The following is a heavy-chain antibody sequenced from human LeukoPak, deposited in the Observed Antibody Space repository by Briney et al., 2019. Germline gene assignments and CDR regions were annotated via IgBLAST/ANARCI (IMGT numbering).Heavy chain of an antibody. Sequence: SVKVSCKASGGTFSSYPISWLRQAPGQGLEWMGGIIPIFGTANYAQKFQGRVTITADESTSTAYMELSSLRSEDTAVYYCATRYCSSTSCRNNWFDPWGQGTLVTVSS. D-gene: IGHD2-2*01. V-gene: IGHV1-69*13. CDR1: GGTFSSYP. J-gene: IGHJ5*02. CDR2: IIPIFGTA. CDR3: ATRYCSSTSCRNNWFDP.